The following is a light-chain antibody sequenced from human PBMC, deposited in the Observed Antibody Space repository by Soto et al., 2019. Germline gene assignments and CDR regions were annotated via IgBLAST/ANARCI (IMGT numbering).Light chain of an antibody. CDR3: QQSYITPRT. V-gene: IGKV1-39*01. CDR1: QNIDRY. CDR2: TAS. Sequence: DIQMTQSPPSLFATVGDRVTVTCRASQNIDRYLNWYQHKPGKAPKLLIYTASTLQTGVPSRFSGRGSGTEFSLTIYNLQPEDFATYYCQQSYITPRTFGQGTKVEI. J-gene: IGKJ1*01.